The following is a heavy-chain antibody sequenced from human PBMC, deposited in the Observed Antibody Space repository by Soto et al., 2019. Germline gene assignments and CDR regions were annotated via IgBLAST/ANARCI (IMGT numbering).Heavy chain of an antibody. V-gene: IGHV4-38-2*01. CDR2: INHSGTT. Sequence: SETLSLTCAVSGYSISSGYYWGWIRQPPGKGLEWIGEINHSGTTNYNPSLKSRVSISVDTSKNQFSLKLSSVTAADTAVYYCARRGFWSGYYHYWGQGTLVTVSS. J-gene: IGHJ4*02. CDR1: GYSISSGYY. CDR3: ARRGFWSGYYHY. D-gene: IGHD3-3*01.